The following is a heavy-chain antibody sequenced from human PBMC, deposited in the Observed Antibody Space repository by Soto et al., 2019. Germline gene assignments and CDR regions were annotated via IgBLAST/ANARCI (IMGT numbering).Heavy chain of an antibody. Sequence: VGSLRLSCAASGFTFSSYAMSWVRQAPGKGLEWVSAISGSGGSTYYADSVKGRFTISRDNSKNTLYLQMNSLRAEDTAVYYCDSYPLYGDFDYWGQGTLVTVSS. J-gene: IGHJ4*02. CDR3: DSYPLYGDFDY. CDR2: ISGSGGST. CDR1: GFTFSSYA. D-gene: IGHD4-17*01. V-gene: IGHV3-23*01.